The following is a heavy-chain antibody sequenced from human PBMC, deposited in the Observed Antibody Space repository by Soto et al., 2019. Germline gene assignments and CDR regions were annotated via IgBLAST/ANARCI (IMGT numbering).Heavy chain of an antibody. J-gene: IGHJ4*02. CDR1: GYPFTSYG. V-gene: IGHV1-18*04. CDR2: ISASTGNT. D-gene: IGHD5-12*01. CDR3: ARSPRVIVAAKGTLDY. Sequence: QVQLVQSGAEVKKPGASLMVSCKASGYPFTSYGINWVRRAPGQGLEWMGWISASTGNTHYAESVQGRVILTTDIATSTAYMELRSLTSTDPAVYYCARSPRVIVAAKGTLDYWGQGTPVTVSS.